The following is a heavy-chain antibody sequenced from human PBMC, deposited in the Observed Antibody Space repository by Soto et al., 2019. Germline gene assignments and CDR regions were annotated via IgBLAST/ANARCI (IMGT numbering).Heavy chain of an antibody. CDR1: GGTFSSYT. D-gene: IGHD2-15*01. V-gene: IGHV1-69*04. J-gene: IGHJ4*02. CDR3: ARDPEYCSGGSCPTDLFDY. CDR2: IIPILGIA. Sequence: SVKLSCKASGGTFSSYTISWVRQAPGQGLEWMGRIIPILGIANYAQKFQGRVTITADKSTSTAYMELSSLRSEDTAVYYCARDPEYCSGGSCPTDLFDYWGQGTLVTVSS.